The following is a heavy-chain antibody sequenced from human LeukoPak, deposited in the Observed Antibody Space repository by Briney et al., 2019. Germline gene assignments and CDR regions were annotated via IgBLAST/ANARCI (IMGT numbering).Heavy chain of an antibody. CDR1: GFTFSNAW. Sequence: GGSLRLSCAASGFTFSNAWMSWVRQAPGKGLEWVAVIWYDGTNKFYADSVKGRFTISRDNSKNTLYLQMNSLRAEDTAVYYCAKGSVYGDFDYWGQGTLVLVSS. D-gene: IGHD4-17*01. CDR2: IWYDGTNK. J-gene: IGHJ4*02. CDR3: AKGSVYGDFDY. V-gene: IGHV3-33*06.